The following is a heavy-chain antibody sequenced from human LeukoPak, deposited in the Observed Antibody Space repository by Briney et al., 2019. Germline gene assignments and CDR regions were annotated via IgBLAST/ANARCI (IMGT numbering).Heavy chain of an antibody. J-gene: IGHJ4*02. CDR2: IDHTGRT. CDR3: ARGSGGNYYGSGERAGFDY. CDR1: GASFTEYY. V-gene: IGHV4-34*01. D-gene: IGHD3-10*01. Sequence: PSETLSLTCAVYGASFTEYYWSWIRQPPGKGREGIGEIDHTGRTNYNPSLKTRVTISVNTSNKHFSLRLNSVTAADTAVYYCARGSGGNYYGSGERAGFDYWGQGTLVTVSS.